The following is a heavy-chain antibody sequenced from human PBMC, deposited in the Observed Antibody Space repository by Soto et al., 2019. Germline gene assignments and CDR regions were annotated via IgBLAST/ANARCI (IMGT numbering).Heavy chain of an antibody. V-gene: IGHV1-18*01. D-gene: IGHD3-10*01. Sequence: ASVKVSCKASGYTFTSYGSSWVRQAPGQGLEWMGWISAYNGNTIYAQNLQGRVTMTTDTPTNTAYMELRSLRSDDTAVYYCARGVGSGSYYNQYNWFDPWGQGTLVTVSS. CDR2: ISAYNGNT. CDR1: GYTFTSYG. CDR3: ARGVGSGSYYNQYNWFDP. J-gene: IGHJ5*02.